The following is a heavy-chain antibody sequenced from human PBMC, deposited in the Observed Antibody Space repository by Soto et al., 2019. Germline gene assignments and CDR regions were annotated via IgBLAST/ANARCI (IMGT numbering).Heavy chain of an antibody. CDR1: GYTFTSYD. D-gene: IGHD3-3*01. CDR3: AREGRQYYDFWSGSLDY. Sequence: SVKVSCKASGYTFTSYDINWVRQATGQGLEWMGGIIPIFGTANYAQKFQGRVTITADESTSTAYMELSSLRSEDTAVYYCAREGRQYYDFWSGSLDYWGQGTLVTVSS. J-gene: IGHJ4*02. CDR2: IIPIFGTA. V-gene: IGHV1-69*13.